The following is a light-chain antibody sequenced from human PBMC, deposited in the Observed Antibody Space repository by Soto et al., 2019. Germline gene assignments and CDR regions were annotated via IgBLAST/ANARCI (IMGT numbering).Light chain of an antibody. CDR2: GAS. CDR3: QSYNTVHRT. J-gene: IGKJ1*01. CDR1: QGIANY. Sequence: DIQMAQSPSSLSASVGDRVTITCRASQGIANYFAWYQQRPGKVPKLLIYGASTLEAGVPSRFSGRRAGTDYTLTISSLQPEDAATYSCQSYNTVHRTFGQGTKVEIK. V-gene: IGKV1-27*01.